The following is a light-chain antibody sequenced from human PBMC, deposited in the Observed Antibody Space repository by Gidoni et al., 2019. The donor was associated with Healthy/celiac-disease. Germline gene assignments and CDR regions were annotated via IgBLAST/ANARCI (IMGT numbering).Light chain of an antibody. Sequence: DIQLTQSPSFLSASVGDRVTITCRASQGISSYLAWYQQKPGSTPKLLIYAASTLQSGVPSRFSGSGSGTEFTLTISSLQPEDFATYYCQQLNGYPPLTFXGXTKVEIK. V-gene: IGKV1-9*01. CDR2: AAS. CDR3: QQLNGYPPLT. J-gene: IGKJ4*01. CDR1: QGISSY.